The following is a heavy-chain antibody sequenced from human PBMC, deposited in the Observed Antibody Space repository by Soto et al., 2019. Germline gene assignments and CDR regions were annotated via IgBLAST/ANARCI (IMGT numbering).Heavy chain of an antibody. V-gene: IGHV4-59*08. CDR3: ATRPKSQRWLPFFDY. Sequence: QVQLQESGPGLVKPSESLSLTCTVSGDSINNRYWSWIRQPPGKGLEWIGYIYYTGYTNYNPSLKSRATISVDSSKTPHSLKLTSVTAADTAVYYCATRPKSQRWLPFFDYWSQGTLVTVSS. CDR1: GDSINNRY. J-gene: IGHJ4*02. CDR2: IYYTGYT. D-gene: IGHD6-19*01.